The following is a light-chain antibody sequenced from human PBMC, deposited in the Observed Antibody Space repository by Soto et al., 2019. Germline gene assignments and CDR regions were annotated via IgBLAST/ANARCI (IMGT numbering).Light chain of an antibody. V-gene: IGKV3-20*01. J-gene: IGKJ1*01. CDR2: GTS. Sequence: EIVLTQSPGTLSLSPGDRATLSCRASQSLSVSYIAWYQQRPGQAPRLLIYGTSTRATGIPDRFSGSGSGTLFTLAISRLEPEDFAVYYWHQFVDSPQSFGQGTTVEI. CDR3: HQFVDSPQS. CDR1: QSLSVSY.